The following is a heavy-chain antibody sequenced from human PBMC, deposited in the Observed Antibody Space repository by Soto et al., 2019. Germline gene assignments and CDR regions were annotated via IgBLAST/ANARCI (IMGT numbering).Heavy chain of an antibody. Sequence: QVQLVQSGAEVKKPGASVKVSCKASGYTFTSTWMHWVRQAPGQGLEWMGIINPYGGAATYAEKFQCRVTMTRDTCTATDYMELSSLRSEDKAMYYCARGRSHSSAYWLLDYWGQGTQVTVSS. D-gene: IGHD3-22*01. V-gene: IGHV1-46*01. CDR2: INPYGGAA. J-gene: IGHJ4*02. CDR1: GYTFTSTW. CDR3: ARGRSHSSAYWLLDY.